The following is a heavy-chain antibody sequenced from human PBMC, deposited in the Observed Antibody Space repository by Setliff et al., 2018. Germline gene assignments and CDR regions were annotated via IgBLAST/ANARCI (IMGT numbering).Heavy chain of an antibody. D-gene: IGHD4-17*01. CDR1: GFTFSRYW. CDR2: IKQDGSEK. V-gene: IGHV3-7*01. Sequence: GGSLRLSCAASGFTFSRYWMSWVRQAPGKGLEWVANIKQDGSEKYYVDSVKGRFTISRDNAKNSLYLQMNSLRAEDTAVYYCARAPAHDYADYMFMTTMGYYFDYWGQGTLVTVSS. CDR3: ARAPAHDYADYMFMTTMGYYFDY. J-gene: IGHJ4*02.